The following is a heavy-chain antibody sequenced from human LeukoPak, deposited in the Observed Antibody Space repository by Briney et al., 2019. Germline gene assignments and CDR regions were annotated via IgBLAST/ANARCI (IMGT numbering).Heavy chain of an antibody. CDR2: ISGSGGST. J-gene: IGHJ5*02. V-gene: IGHV3-23*01. CDR3: AKAGHPPAYCSSASCYMGS. D-gene: IGHD2-2*02. CDR1: GFTFSSYA. Sequence: GGSLRLSCAASGFTFSSYAMSWVRQAPGKGLEWVSAISGSGGSTYYADSVKGRFTISRDNSKNTLYLQMNSLRAADSAVYYCAKAGHPPAYCSSASCYMGSWGQGTLVTVSS.